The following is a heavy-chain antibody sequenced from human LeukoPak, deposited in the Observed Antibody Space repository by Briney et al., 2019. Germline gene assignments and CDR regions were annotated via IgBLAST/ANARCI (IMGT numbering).Heavy chain of an antibody. J-gene: IGHJ4*02. Sequence: GASLQISCKGSGYSFTSYWIGWVRQMPGKGLEWMGIIYPGDFDTRYSPSFQGQVTISADKSISTAYLQWSSLKASDTAMYYCARRTIDSSGSYFDYWGQGTLVSVSS. CDR3: ARRTIDSSGSYFDY. D-gene: IGHD3-22*01. V-gene: IGHV5-51*01. CDR1: GYSFTSYW. CDR2: IYPGDFDT.